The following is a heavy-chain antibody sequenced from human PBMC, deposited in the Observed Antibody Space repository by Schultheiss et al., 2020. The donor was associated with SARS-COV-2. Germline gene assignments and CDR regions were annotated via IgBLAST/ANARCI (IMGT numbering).Heavy chain of an antibody. V-gene: IGHV4-34*01. Sequence: SETLSLTCAVYGGSFSGYYWSWIRQPPGKGLEWIGEINHSGSTNYNPSLKSRVTISEDTSKNQFSLKLSSVTAADTAVYYCARGGYSGSLDYWGQGTLVTVSS. J-gene: IGHJ4*02. CDR1: GGSFSGYY. CDR3: ARGGYSGSLDY. CDR2: INHSGST. D-gene: IGHD1-26*01.